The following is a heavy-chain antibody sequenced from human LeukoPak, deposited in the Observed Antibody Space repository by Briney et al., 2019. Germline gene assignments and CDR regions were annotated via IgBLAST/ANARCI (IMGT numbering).Heavy chain of an antibody. Sequence: PSETLSLTCAVYGGSFSGHYWSWIRQPPGKGLEWIGEINHSGSTNYNPSLKSRVTISVDTSKNQFSLKLSSVTAADTAVYYCARAQAAATRIRTLDYWGQGTLVTVSS. V-gene: IGHV4-34*01. CDR2: INHSGST. CDR3: ARAQAAATRIRTLDY. J-gene: IGHJ4*02. CDR1: GGSFSGHY. D-gene: IGHD6-13*01.